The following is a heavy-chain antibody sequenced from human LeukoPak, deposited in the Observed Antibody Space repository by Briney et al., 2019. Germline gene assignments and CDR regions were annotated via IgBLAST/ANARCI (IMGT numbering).Heavy chain of an antibody. Sequence: GESLKISFQGPGYHFTCYWIGWVRPSPGKGPGWMGSNDPSDSYTNYSTSFQGHVNISADKSINTAYLQWSSLKASETAMYYCARAIVVVPAVNGYYYGMDVWGKGTTVTVSS. CDR3: ARAIVVVPAVNGYYYGMDV. CDR1: GYHFTCYW. D-gene: IGHD2-2*01. CDR2: NDPSDSYT. V-gene: IGHV5-10-1*01. J-gene: IGHJ6*04.